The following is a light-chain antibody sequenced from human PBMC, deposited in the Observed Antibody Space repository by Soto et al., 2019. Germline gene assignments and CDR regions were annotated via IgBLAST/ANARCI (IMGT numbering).Light chain of an antibody. CDR2: AAS. V-gene: IGKV1-39*01. Sequence: DIQMTQSPSSLSASVGDRVTITCRASQSISSYLNWFQQKPGKAPNLLIYAASSLQSGVPSRFSGSGSGTDFTLTISSLHPEDFATYYCQQSYSTPWTFGQGTKVDIK. CDR1: QSISSY. CDR3: QQSYSTPWT. J-gene: IGKJ1*01.